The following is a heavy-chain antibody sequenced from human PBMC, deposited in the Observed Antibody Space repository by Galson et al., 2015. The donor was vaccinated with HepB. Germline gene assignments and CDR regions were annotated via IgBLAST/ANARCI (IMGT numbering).Heavy chain of an antibody. D-gene: IGHD2-15*01. CDR1: GFTVSSNY. V-gene: IGHV3-53*01. Sequence: SLRLSCAASGFTVSSNYMSWVRQAPGKGLEWVSVIYSGGSTYYADSVKGRFTISRDNSENTLYLQMNSLRANDTAVYYCASRYCSGVSCSLWDAFDIWGQGTMVIVSS. CDR2: IYSGGST. CDR3: ASRYCSGVSCSLWDAFDI. J-gene: IGHJ3*02.